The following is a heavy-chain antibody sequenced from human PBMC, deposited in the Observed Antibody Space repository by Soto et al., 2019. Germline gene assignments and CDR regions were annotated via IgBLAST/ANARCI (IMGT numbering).Heavy chain of an antibody. CDR3: ARAVPYYYDSSGPSDY. J-gene: IGHJ4*02. D-gene: IGHD3-22*01. V-gene: IGHV3-21*01. CDR2: ISSSSSYI. Sequence: EVQLVESGGGLVKPGGSLRLSCAASGFTFSSYSMNWVRQAPGKGLEWVSSISSSSSYIYYADSVKGRFTISRDNAKNSLYLQMKSLRAEDTAVYYCARAVPYYYDSSGPSDYWGQGTLVTVSS. CDR1: GFTFSSYS.